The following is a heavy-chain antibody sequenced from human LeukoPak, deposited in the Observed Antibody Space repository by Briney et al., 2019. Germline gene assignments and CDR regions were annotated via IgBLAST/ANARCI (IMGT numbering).Heavy chain of an antibody. Sequence: LRLSCAASGFTFSSYAMSWIRQHPGKGLEWIGYIYYSGSTYYNPSLKSRVTISVDTSKNQFSLKLSSVTAADTAAYYCARGIAGYCSGGSCYRWFDPWGQGTLVTVSS. D-gene: IGHD2-15*01. V-gene: IGHV4-31*02. J-gene: IGHJ5*02. CDR3: ARGIAGYCSGGSCYRWFDP. CDR2: IYYSGST. CDR1: GFTFSSYA.